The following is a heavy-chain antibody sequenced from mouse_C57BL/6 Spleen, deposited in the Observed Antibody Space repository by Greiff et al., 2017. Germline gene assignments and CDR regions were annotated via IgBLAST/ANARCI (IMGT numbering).Heavy chain of an antibody. CDR2: ISSGSSNI. J-gene: IGHJ4*01. Sequence: EVKLQESGGGLVKPGGSLKLSCAASGFTFSDYGMHWVRQAPEKGLEWVAYISSGSSNIYYADTVKGRFTISRDNAKNTLFLQMTSLRSEDTAMYYCASPYYASYAMDYWGQGTSVTVSS. CDR1: GFTFSDYG. D-gene: IGHD2-10*01. CDR3: ASPYYASYAMDY. V-gene: IGHV5-17*01.